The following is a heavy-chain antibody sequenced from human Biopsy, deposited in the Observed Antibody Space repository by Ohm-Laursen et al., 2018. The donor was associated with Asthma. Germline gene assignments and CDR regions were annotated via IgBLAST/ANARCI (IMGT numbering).Heavy chain of an antibody. CDR2: IMTVFGTT. CDR3: ASDFPKDYVRYNFQF. CDR1: GGTFSNFA. J-gene: IGHJ4*02. D-gene: IGHD4-17*01. Sequence: ASVKVSCKAPGGTFSNFAISWVRQAPGQGLEWLGGIMTVFGTTNYAQKFQGRVTITADESTSTAYMELSSLSSDDTAVYYCASDFPKDYVRYNFQFWGQGTLVTVSS. V-gene: IGHV1-69*13.